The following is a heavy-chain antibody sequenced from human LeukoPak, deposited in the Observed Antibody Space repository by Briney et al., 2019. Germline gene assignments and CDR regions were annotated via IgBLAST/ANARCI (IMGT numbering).Heavy chain of an antibody. CDR3: ARSITIFGVVSDPLGFDP. CDR1: GGTFSSYA. CDR2: IIPIFGTA. V-gene: IGHV1-69*05. D-gene: IGHD3-3*01. J-gene: IGHJ5*02. Sequence: ASVKVSCKASGGTFSSYAISWVRQAPGQGLEWMGGIIPIFGTANYAQKFQGRVTITTDESTSTAYMELSSLRSKDTAVYYCARSITIFGVVSDPLGFDPWGQGTLVTVSS.